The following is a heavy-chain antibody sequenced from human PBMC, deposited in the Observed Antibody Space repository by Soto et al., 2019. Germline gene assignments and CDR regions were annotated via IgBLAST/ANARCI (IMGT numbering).Heavy chain of an antibody. CDR2: IIPIFGTA. Sequence: QVQLVQSGAEVKKPGSSVKVSCKASGGTFSSYAISWVRQAPGQGLEWMGGIIPIFGTANYAQKFQGRVTITADESTSTAYMELSSLRSVDTAVYYCARAGYSYGYVLKDYYYYGMDAWGQGTTVTVSS. CDR3: ARAGYSYGYVLKDYYYYGMDA. CDR1: GGTFSSYA. V-gene: IGHV1-69*01. J-gene: IGHJ6*02. D-gene: IGHD5-18*01.